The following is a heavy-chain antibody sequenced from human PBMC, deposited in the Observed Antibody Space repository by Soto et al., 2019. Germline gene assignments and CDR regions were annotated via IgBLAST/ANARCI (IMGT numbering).Heavy chain of an antibody. CDR2: IYSGGSR. V-gene: IGHV3-66*01. Sequence: EVRLVESGGDLVQPGGSLRLSCAASGFIVSESYMTWARQGPGKRLEWVSVIYSGGSRYYVDSVKGRFTIFRDSSENTLFLQMNNLKADDAGVYYCARASGEWLVDDWGQGTLVTVSS. CDR3: ARASGEWLVDD. J-gene: IGHJ1*01. CDR1: GFIVSESY. D-gene: IGHD6-19*01.